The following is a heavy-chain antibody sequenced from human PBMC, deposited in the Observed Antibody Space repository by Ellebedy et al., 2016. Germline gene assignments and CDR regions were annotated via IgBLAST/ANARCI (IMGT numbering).Heavy chain of an antibody. J-gene: IGHJ4*02. CDR3: AREELRDGLLTTVTSFDY. D-gene: IGHD4-11*01. V-gene: IGHV1-24*01. CDR2: FDPEDGET. Sequence: ASVKVSXXVSGYTLTELSMHWVRQAPGKGLEWMGGFDPEDGETIYAQKFQGRVTMTEDTSTDTAYMELRSLRSDDTAVYYCAREELRDGLLTTVTSFDYWGQGTLVTVSS. CDR1: GYTLTELS.